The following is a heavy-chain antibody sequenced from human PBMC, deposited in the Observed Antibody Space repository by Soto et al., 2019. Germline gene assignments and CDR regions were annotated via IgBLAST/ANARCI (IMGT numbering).Heavy chain of an antibody. Sequence: GASVKVSCKACGYTFISYAIHWVRQAPGQRLEWMGWINAGNGNTKYSQKFQGRVTITRDTSASTVYMELSTLTSEDTAVYYCARSSSSSVDWFDPWGQGTLVTVSS. J-gene: IGHJ5*01. D-gene: IGHD6-6*01. CDR3: ARSSSSSVDWFDP. V-gene: IGHV1-3*01. CDR2: INAGNGNT. CDR1: GYTFISYA.